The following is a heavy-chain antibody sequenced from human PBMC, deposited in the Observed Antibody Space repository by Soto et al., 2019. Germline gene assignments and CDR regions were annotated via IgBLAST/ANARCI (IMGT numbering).Heavy chain of an antibody. D-gene: IGHD2-2*01. CDR1: GFTFSSYW. CDR3: ARDRCSSTSCYGGGYYYYMDV. CDR2: IKQDGSEK. Sequence: EVQLVESGGGLVQPGGSLRLSCAASGFTFSSYWMSWVRQAPGKGLEWVANIKQDGSEKYYVDSVKGRFTISRDNAKNSLYLQMNSLRAEDPAVYYCARDRCSSTSCYGGGYYYYMDVWGKGTTVTVSS. J-gene: IGHJ6*03. V-gene: IGHV3-7*01.